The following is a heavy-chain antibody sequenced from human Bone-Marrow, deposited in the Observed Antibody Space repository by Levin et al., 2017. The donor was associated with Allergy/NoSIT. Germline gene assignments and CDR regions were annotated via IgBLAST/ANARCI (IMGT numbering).Heavy chain of an antibody. CDR1: GGSISSYY. CDR3: ARVYSRSSGRDAFDI. CDR2: IYTSGST. Sequence: SETLSLTCTVSGGSISSYYWSWIRQPAGKGLEWIGRIYTSGSTNYNPSLKSRVTMSVDTSKNQFSLKLSSMTAADTAVYYCARVYSRSSGRDAFDIWGQGTMVTVSS. J-gene: IGHJ3*02. D-gene: IGHD6-13*01. V-gene: IGHV4-4*07.